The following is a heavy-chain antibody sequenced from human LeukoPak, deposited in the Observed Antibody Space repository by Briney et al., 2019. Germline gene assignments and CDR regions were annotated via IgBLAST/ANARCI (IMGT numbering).Heavy chain of an antibody. CDR2: ISHDGGYK. CDR1: GFTFSNYG. Sequence: GGSLRLSCAASGFTFSNYGMHWVRQSPGKGLEWVAVISHDGGYKYHADSLKRRFTISKDNSKNTLYLQMNSLRAEDTAVYYCAKWGVYYGMDVWGQGTTVTVSS. V-gene: IGHV3-30*18. CDR3: AKWGVYYGMDV. D-gene: IGHD3-10*01. J-gene: IGHJ6*02.